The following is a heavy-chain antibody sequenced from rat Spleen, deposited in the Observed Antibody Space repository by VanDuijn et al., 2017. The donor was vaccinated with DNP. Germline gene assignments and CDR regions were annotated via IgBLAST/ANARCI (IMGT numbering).Heavy chain of an antibody. CDR2: IWSGGGT. CDR1: GFSLTSNG. J-gene: IGHJ4*01. D-gene: IGHD1-5*01. CDR3: TRGYRYNPPYAMDV. Sequence: QVQLKESGPGLVQPSQTLSLTCTVSGFSLTSNGVHWVRQPPGKGLEWIGAIWSGGGTDYNSALKSRLSISRDTFKSQVFLKMNSLQTEDTAIYFCTRGYRYNPPYAMDVWGQGTAVTVSS. V-gene: IGHV2-1*01.